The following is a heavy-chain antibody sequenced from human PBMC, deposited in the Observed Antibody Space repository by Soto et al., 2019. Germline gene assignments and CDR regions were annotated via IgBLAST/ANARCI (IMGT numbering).Heavy chain of an antibody. Sequence: QVQLQESGPGLVKPSETLSLTCTVSVGSISSYYWSWIRQPPGKGLEWIGFIFYSGSTSYNPSLKCRVTISIDTSEYQLSLKLHSVTAADTAVYYCASMIGDPVLSFDSWGQGTRVAVSS. CDR1: VGSISSYY. V-gene: IGHV4-59*01. CDR3: ASMIGDPVLSFDS. D-gene: IGHD3-10*02. J-gene: IGHJ5*01. CDR2: IFYSGST.